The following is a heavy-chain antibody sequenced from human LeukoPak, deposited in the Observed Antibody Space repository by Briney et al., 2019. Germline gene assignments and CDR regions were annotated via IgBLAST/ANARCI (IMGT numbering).Heavy chain of an antibody. V-gene: IGHV4-4*02. CDR3: ARRVWGSYRLDY. CDR1: GGSISSSNW. CDR2: IYHSGST. J-gene: IGHJ4*02. D-gene: IGHD3-16*02. Sequence: PSETLSLTCAVSGGSISSSNWWSWVRQPPGKGLEWIGEIYHSGSTNYNPSLKSRVTISVDKSKNQFSLRLSSVTAADTAVYYCARRVWGSYRLDYWGQGTLVTVSS.